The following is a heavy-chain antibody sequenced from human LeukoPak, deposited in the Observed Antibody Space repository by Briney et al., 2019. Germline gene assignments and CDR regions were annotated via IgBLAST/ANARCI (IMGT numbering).Heavy chain of an antibody. CDR3: AREPGIAVAGTGENWFDP. CDR1: GGTFSSYA. V-gene: IGHV1-69*13. Sequence: SVKVSCKASGGTFSSYAISWVRQAPGQGLEWMGGIIPIFGTANYAQKFQGRVTITADESTSTAYMELSSLRSEDTAVYYCAREPGIAVAGTGENWFDPWGQGTLVTVSS. J-gene: IGHJ5*02. D-gene: IGHD6-19*01. CDR2: IIPIFGTA.